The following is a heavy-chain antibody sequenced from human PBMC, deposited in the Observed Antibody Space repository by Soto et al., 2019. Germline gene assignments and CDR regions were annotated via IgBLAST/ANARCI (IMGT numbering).Heavy chain of an antibody. Sequence: QVHLVQSGAEVKKPGASVKVSCKGSGYAFTTYGITWVRQATGQGLEWMGWISAHNGHTNYAQKLQGRVTVTRDTSTSTAYMELRSLRSDDTAVYYCARGRYGDYWGQGALVTVSS. CDR2: ISAHNGHT. V-gene: IGHV1-18*01. D-gene: IGHD1-1*01. J-gene: IGHJ4*02. CDR1: GYAFTTYG. CDR3: ARGRYGDY.